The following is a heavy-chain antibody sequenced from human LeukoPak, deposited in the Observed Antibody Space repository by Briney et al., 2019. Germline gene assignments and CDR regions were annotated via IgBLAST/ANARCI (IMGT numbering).Heavy chain of an antibody. J-gene: IGHJ3*02. D-gene: IGHD1-26*01. CDR3: ARGRPIMGAPQNAFDI. Sequence: SQTLSLTCAISGDSVSSNSAAWNWIRRSPSRGLEWLGRTYYRSKWYYNYAVSVKSRITINPDTSKNHFSLQLNSVTPEDTAVYYCARGRPIMGAPQNAFDIWGQGTVVTVSS. V-gene: IGHV6-1*01. CDR2: TYYRSKWYY. CDR1: GDSVSSNSAA.